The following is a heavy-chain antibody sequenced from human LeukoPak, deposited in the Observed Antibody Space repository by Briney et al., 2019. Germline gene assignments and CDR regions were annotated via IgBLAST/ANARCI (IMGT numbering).Heavy chain of an antibody. V-gene: IGHV4-4*07. Sequence: SETLSLTCTVSGGSISSYYWSWIRQPAGKGLEWIGRIYTSGSTNYNPSLKSRVTMSVDTSKSQFSLKLNSVTAADTAVYYCARAGTYCSSTSCYIRDYYYYYMDVWGKGTTVTVSS. CDR1: GGSISSYY. CDR2: IYTSGST. D-gene: IGHD2-2*02. CDR3: ARAGTYCSSTSCYIRDYYYYYMDV. J-gene: IGHJ6*03.